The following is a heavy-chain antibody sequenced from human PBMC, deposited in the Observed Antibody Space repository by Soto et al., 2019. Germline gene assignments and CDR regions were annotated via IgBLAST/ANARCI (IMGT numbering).Heavy chain of an antibody. J-gene: IGHJ3*02. CDR3: SRATMVRVVIIKGPGAFDI. CDR1: GGTFSSYA. V-gene: IGHV1-69*01. CDR2: SIPIFGTA. Sequence: QVQLVQSGAEVKKPGSSVKVSCKASGGTFSSYAISWVRQAPGQGLEWMGGSIPIFGTANYAQKFQGRVTITADESTSTAYTELSSLRYEDTAVYYCSRATMVRVVIIKGPGAFDIWGQGTMVTVSS. D-gene: IGHD3-10*01.